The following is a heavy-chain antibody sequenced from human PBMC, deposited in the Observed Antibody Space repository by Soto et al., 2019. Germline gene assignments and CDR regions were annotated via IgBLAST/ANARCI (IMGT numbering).Heavy chain of an antibody. Sequence: ASVKVSCKASGYTFTSYAMHWVRQAPGQRLEWMGWINAGNGNTKYSQKFQGRVTITRDTSASTAYMELSSLRSEDTAVYYCAREPLGGSGSYLNWFDPWGQGTLVTVSS. V-gene: IGHV1-3*01. D-gene: IGHD3-10*01. J-gene: IGHJ5*02. CDR2: INAGNGNT. CDR1: GYTFTSYA. CDR3: AREPLGGSGSYLNWFDP.